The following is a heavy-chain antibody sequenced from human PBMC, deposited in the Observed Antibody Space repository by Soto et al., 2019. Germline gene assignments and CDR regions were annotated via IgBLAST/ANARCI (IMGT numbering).Heavy chain of an antibody. CDR3: AREGGIVGGTSAFDY. CDR1: GFTFSTYT. Sequence: PXESLRLSCASSGFTFSTYTMNWVRQAPGKGLEWVSSINGRSNYKYYTDSVKGRFTISRDNAKNSLYLQMNRLRAEDTAVYYCAREGGIVGGTSAFDYWGLGTLVTVSS. D-gene: IGHD1-26*01. J-gene: IGHJ4*02. CDR2: INGRSNYK. V-gene: IGHV3-21*01.